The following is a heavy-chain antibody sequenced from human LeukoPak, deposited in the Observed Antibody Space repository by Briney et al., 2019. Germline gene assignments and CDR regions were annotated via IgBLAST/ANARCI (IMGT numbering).Heavy chain of an antibody. D-gene: IGHD2-15*01. V-gene: IGHV4-38-2*01. CDR1: GYSISSGYY. CDR2: IYHSGST. Sequence: SETLSLTCAVSGYSISSGYYWGWIRQPPGKGLEWIGSIYHSGSTYYNPSLKSRVTISVDTSKNQFSLKLSSVTAADTAVYYCARVVAQAWFDPWGQGTLVTVSS. J-gene: IGHJ5*02. CDR3: ARVVAQAWFDP.